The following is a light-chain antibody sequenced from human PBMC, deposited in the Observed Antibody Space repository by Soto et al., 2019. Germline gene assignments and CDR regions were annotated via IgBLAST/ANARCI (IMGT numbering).Light chain of an antibody. CDR1: SSNIGAGYD. Sequence: QSVLTQPPSVSGAPGQRVTISCTESSSNIGAGYDVHWYQQLPGTAPKLLIYGNSNRPSGVPALFSGSNSGTSASLAITGLQAEDEADYDCQSYDSSLSGWVFGGGTKLTVL. CDR3: QSYDSSLSGWV. CDR2: GNS. J-gene: IGLJ3*02. V-gene: IGLV1-40*01.